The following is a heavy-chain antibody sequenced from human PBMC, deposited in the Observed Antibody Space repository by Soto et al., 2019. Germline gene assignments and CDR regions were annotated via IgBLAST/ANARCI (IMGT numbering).Heavy chain of an antibody. CDR3: AREDYDSNNFDY. D-gene: IGHD3-22*01. Sequence: PSETLSLTCTVSGGSISSGGYYWSWIRQHPGKGLEWIGYIYYSGSTYYNPSLKSRVTISVDTSKNQFSLKLSSVTAADTAVYYCAREDYDSNNFDYWGQGTLVTVSS. CDR1: GGSISSGGYY. V-gene: IGHV4-31*03. J-gene: IGHJ4*02. CDR2: IYYSGST.